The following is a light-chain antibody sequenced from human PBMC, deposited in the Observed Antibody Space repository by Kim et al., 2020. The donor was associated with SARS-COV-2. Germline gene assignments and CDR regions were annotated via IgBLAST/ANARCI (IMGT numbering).Light chain of an antibody. CDR3: QQYDNSPFT. CDR2: GAS. Sequence: LAPGEGATLSCRASQSVSSSYLSWYQHKPGRAPRLLIYGASSRATGIPDRFSGSGSGTDFTLTISRLEPEDFAVYYCQQYDNSPFTFGPGTKVDIK. V-gene: IGKV3-20*01. J-gene: IGKJ3*01. CDR1: QSVSSSY.